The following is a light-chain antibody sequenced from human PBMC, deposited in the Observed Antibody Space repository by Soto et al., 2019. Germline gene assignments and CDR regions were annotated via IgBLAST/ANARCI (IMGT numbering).Light chain of an antibody. CDR3: SSYAGSNNVV. CDR1: SSDVGGYNY. J-gene: IGLJ2*01. V-gene: IGLV2-8*01. CDR2: EVS. Sequence: QSALTQPPSASGSPGQSVTISCTGTSSDVGGYNYVSWYQQHPGKAPKLMIYEVSKRPSGVPDRFSGSKSANTASLTVCGLKAEDEADYYCSSYAGSNNVVFGGGTKLTVL.